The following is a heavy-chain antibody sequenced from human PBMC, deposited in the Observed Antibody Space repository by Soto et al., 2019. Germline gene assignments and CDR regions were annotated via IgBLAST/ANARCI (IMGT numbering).Heavy chain of an antibody. CDR2: IYPGDSDT. D-gene: IGHD2-2*01. J-gene: IGHJ6*02. Sequence: VALKISCKGCGYSFTSYWIGWVRQMPGKGLEWMGIIYPGDSDTRYSPSVQGQVTISAYKSISTAYLQWSSLKASDTAMYYCAGAPQLSRGMDVWGQGTTVTGSS. CDR1: GYSFTSYW. V-gene: IGHV5-51*01. CDR3: AGAPQLSRGMDV.